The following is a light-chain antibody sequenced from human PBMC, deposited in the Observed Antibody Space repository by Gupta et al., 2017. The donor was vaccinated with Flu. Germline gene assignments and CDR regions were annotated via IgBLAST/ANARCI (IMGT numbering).Light chain of an antibody. J-gene: IGLJ3*02. CDR2: YKSDSDK. V-gene: IGLV5-45*01. CDR3: LICHSSAWV. Sequence: QPVLTQPASLSASPGASASLTCTLRSGINVGTYTIYWYQQKPGNPPQFVLRYKSDSDKQRGSGVPSRFSGSKDASANAGILLISELQSEDEAYYYCLICHSSAWVFGGGTKLTVL. CDR1: SGINVGTYT.